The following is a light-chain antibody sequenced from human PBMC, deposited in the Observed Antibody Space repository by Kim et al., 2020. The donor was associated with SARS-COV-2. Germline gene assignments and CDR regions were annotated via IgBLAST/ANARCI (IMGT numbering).Light chain of an antibody. CDR3: QVWDSSSDHPV. Sequence: PGKTARINCGGNNIGSKSVHWYQQKPGQAPVLVIYFDSDRPSGIPERFSGSNSGNTATLTISRVAAGDEADYYCQVWDSSSDHPVFGGGTQLTVL. CDR1: NIGSKS. CDR2: FDS. J-gene: IGLJ3*02. V-gene: IGLV3-21*04.